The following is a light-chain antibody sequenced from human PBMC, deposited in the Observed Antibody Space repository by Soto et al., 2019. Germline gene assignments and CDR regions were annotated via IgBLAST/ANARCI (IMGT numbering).Light chain of an antibody. J-gene: IGLJ1*01. V-gene: IGLV2-14*01. CDR3: SSYTSSSTLV. CDR1: SSDVGGYNY. Sequence: QCGLTQRASVSGSPGQSITISCTGTSSDVGGYNYVSWYQQHPGKAPKLMIYDVSNRPSGVSNRFSGSKSGNTASLTISGLQAEDEADYYCSSYTSSSTLVFGTGTKVTVL. CDR2: DVS.